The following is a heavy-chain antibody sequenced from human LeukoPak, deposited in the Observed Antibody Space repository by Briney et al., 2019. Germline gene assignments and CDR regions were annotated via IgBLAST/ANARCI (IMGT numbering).Heavy chain of an antibody. CDR3: ARATVQYSNYDFDY. D-gene: IGHD4-11*01. CDR1: GGSISSGGYY. J-gene: IGHJ4*02. Sequence: SQTLSLTCTASGGSISSGGYYWSWIRQHPGKGLEWIGYIYYSGSTYYNPSLKSRVTISVDTSKNQFSLKLSSVTAADTAVYYCARATVQYSNYDFDYWGQGTLVTVSS. CDR2: IYYSGST. V-gene: IGHV4-31*03.